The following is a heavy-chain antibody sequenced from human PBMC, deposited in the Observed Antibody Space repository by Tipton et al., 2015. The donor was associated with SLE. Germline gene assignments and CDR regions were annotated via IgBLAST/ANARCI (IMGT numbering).Heavy chain of an antibody. CDR2: ITTYGRYI. CDR1: GFTFSHAW. CDR3: ARIGDAYDPADF. V-gene: IGHV3-21*01. Sequence: SLRLSCAASGFTFSHAWMNWVRQAPGKGLEWISSITTYGRYIYYADSVRGRFTISRDNAQNSVSLQMNSLRAEDTALYYCARIGDAYDPADFWGQGTLVTVSS. D-gene: IGHD5-12*01. J-gene: IGHJ4*02.